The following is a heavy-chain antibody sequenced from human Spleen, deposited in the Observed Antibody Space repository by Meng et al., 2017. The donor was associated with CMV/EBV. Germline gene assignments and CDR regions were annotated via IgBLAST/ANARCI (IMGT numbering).Heavy chain of an antibody. CDR3: ATRVPIVGVTSGLIGGYFDY. V-gene: IGHV3-30*02. D-gene: IGHD1-26*01. CDR1: GFTFSSYG. CDR2: IRYDGSNK. Sequence: GESLKISCAASGFTFSSYGMHWVRQAPGKGLEWVAFIRYDGSNKYYADSVKGRFTISRDTSRNTLYLQMNSLRAEDTAVYYCATRVPIVGVTSGLIGGYFDYWGQGMLVTVSS. J-gene: IGHJ4*02.